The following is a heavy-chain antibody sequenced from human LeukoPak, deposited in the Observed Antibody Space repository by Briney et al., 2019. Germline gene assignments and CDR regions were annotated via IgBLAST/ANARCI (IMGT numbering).Heavy chain of an antibody. CDR2: ISSSGSTI. CDR1: GFTFSSYW. D-gene: IGHD3-10*01. J-gene: IGHJ4*02. V-gene: IGHV3-48*04. Sequence: PGGSLRLSCAASGFTFSSYWMSWVRQAPGKGLEWVSYISSSGSTIYYADSVKGRFTISRDNAKNSLYLQMNSLRAEDTAVYYCARDRRKHYYGSGNYDYWGQGTLVTVSS. CDR3: ARDRRKHYYGSGNYDY.